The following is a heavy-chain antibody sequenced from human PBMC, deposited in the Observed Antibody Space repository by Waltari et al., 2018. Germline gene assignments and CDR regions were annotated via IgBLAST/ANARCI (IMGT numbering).Heavy chain of an antibody. D-gene: IGHD3-16*01. CDR2: ISGDTKYI. Sequence: EVQLVESGGGLVKPGGSLRRSGEAYGFSFRAYSMNWFRQAPGKGLEWVSSISGDTKYIYYADSVNGRFTISSDDAKDSLYLKMNSLRVEDTAVYYCARDRRGYFDYWGQGTLVTVSS. CDR3: ARDRRGYFDY. CDR1: GFSFRAYS. J-gene: IGHJ4*02. V-gene: IGHV3-21*01.